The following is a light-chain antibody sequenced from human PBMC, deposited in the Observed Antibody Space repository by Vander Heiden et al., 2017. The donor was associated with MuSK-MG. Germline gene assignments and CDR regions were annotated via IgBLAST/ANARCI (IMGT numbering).Light chain of an antibody. CDR1: QDISNH. Sequence: DIQMTQSPSSLSASVGDRVTISCQASQDISNHLNWYQQKPGKAPKLLIYDASNLETGVTSRFSGSGSGTDFTFTITSLQPEDVAAYYCQQDYNLPLTFGGGTKVEIK. V-gene: IGKV1-33*01. CDR3: QQDYNLPLT. CDR2: DAS. J-gene: IGKJ4*01.